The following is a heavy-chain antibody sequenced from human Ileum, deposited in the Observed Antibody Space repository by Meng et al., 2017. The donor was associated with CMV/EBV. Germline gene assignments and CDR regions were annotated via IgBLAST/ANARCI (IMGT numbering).Heavy chain of an antibody. CDR1: GGSISSGDYY. CDR2: IYYSGST. D-gene: IGHD1-7*01. J-gene: IGHJ4*02. CDR3: ARQEELWGYFDY. Sequence: QGHLQESGPGLVNPSQTLSLTCTVSGGSISSGDYYWNWIRQPPGKGLEWIGYIYYSGSTYFNPSLKSRVTISVDTSKNQFSLKLNSVTAADTAVYYCARQEELWGYFDYWGQGTLVTVSS. V-gene: IGHV4-30-4*08.